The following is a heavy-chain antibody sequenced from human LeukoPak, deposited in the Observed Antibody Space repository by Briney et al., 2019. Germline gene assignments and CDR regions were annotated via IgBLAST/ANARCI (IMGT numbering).Heavy chain of an antibody. CDR2: ISSSGSAI. V-gene: IGHV3-11*04. CDR1: GFTFSDYY. D-gene: IGHD3-9*01. J-gene: IGHJ5*02. CDR3: ARDYHYDILTGIKFEP. Sequence: GGSLRLSCAASGFTFSDYYMSWIRQAPGKGLEWISYISSSGSAIYYADSVKGRFTISRDNAKNSLHLQMNSLRVEDTAVYYCARDYHYDILTGIKFEPWGQGTLVTVSS.